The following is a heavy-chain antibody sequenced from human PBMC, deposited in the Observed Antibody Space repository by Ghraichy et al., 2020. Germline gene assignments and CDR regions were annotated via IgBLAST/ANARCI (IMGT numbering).Heavy chain of an antibody. CDR1: GGSISSYY. J-gene: IGHJ4*02. V-gene: IGHV4-4*07. Sequence: SETLSLTCTVSGGSISSYYWSWIRQPAGKRLEWIGRIYTSGITDFNPSLKSRVTMSLDTSKNQFSLKLSSVTAADTAVYYCAREVTNTLYCRGGSCPFYIDYWGQGTLVTVSS. CDR2: IYTSGIT. CDR3: AREVTNTLYCRGGSCPFYIDY. D-gene: IGHD2-15*01.